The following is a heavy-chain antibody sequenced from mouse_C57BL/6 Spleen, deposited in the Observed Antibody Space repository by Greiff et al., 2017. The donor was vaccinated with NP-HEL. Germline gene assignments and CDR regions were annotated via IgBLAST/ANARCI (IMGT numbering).Heavy chain of an antibody. CDR2: IWSGGST. CDR3: ARNKGYGTPWFAY. CDR1: GFSLTSYG. V-gene: IGHV2-2*01. D-gene: IGHD1-1*01. Sequence: VQVVESGPGLVQPSQSLSITCTVSGFSLTSYGVHWVRQSPGKGLEWLGVIWSGGSTDYNAAFISRLSISKDNSKSQVFFKMNSLQADDTAIYYCARNKGYGTPWFAYWGQGTLVTVSA. J-gene: IGHJ3*01.